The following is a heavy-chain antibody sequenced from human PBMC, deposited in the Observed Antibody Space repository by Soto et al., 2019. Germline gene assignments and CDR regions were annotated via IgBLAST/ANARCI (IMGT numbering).Heavy chain of an antibody. CDR3: AKDSLLWFRSPSDAFDI. D-gene: IGHD3-10*01. CDR1: GFTFSSYG. V-gene: IGHV3-23*01. J-gene: IGHJ3*02. Sequence: GGSLRLSCAASGFTFSSYGFSWVRRAPGKGLEWVSTLSTSGGTYYADSVKGRFTISRDNSKSTLYLQMNSLRAEDTAVYYCAKDSLLWFRSPSDAFDIWGQGTMVTVSS. CDR2: LSTSGGT.